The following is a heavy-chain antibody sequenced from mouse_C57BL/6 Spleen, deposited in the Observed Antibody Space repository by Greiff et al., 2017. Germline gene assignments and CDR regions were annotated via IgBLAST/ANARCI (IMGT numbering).Heavy chain of an antibody. CDR3: ARLYDYDVWFAY. CDR2: IYPGDGDT. Sequence: SGPELVKPGASVKISCKASGYAFSSSWMNWVKQRPGKGLEWIGRIYPGDGDTNYNGKFKGKATLTADKSSSTAYMQLSSLTSEDSAVYFCARLYDYDVWFAYWGQGTLVTVSA. CDR1: GYAFSSSW. D-gene: IGHD2-4*01. J-gene: IGHJ3*01. V-gene: IGHV1-82*01.